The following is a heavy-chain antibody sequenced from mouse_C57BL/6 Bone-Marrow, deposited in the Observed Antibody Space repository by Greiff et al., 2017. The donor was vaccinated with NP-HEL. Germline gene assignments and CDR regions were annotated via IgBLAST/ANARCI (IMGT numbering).Heavy chain of an antibody. CDR1: GFTFSSYA. V-gene: IGHV5-4*01. D-gene: IGHD2-4*01. CDR2: ISDGGSYT. CDR3: ARNDYDEGYFDY. J-gene: IGHJ2*01. Sequence: LMESGGGLVKPGGSLKLSCAASGFTFSSYAMSWVRQTPEKRLEWVATISDGGSYTYYPDNVKGRFTISRDNAKNNLYLQMSHLKSEDTAMYYCARNDYDEGYFDYWGQGTTLTVSS.